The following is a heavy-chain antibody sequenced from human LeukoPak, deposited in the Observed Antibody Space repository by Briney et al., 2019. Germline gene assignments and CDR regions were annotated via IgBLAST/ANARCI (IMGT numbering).Heavy chain of an antibody. CDR1: GGSISSYY. V-gene: IGHV4-4*07. CDR2: IYTSGST. J-gene: IGHJ4*02. Sequence: SETLSLTCTVSGGSISSYYWSWIRQPAGKGLEWIGRIYTSGSTNYNPSLKSRVIMSVDTSKNQFSLKLSSVTAADTAVYYCARTPDHYYDSSGYYSTPFDYWGQGTLVTVSS. CDR3: ARTPDHYYDSSGYYSTPFDY. D-gene: IGHD3-22*01.